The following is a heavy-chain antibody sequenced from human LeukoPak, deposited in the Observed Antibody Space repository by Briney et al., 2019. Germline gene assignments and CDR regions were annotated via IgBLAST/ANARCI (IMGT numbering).Heavy chain of an antibody. Sequence: QPGRSLRLSCAASGFTFSSYGMHWVRQAPGKGLEWVAVIWSDGSNKYYADSVKGRFTISRDNSKNTLYLQMNSLRAEDTAVYYCAKDRYSSSWFNWFDPWGQGTLVTVSS. CDR2: IWSDGSNK. V-gene: IGHV3-33*06. D-gene: IGHD6-13*01. CDR1: GFTFSSYG. J-gene: IGHJ5*02. CDR3: AKDRYSSSWFNWFDP.